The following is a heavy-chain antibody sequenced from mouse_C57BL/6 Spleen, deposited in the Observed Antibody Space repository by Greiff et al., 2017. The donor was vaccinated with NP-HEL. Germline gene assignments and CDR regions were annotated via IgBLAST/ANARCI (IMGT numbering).Heavy chain of an antibody. CDR3: ARGAYDYDGGDYFDY. D-gene: IGHD2-4*01. V-gene: IGHV14-3*01. CDR2: IDPANGNT. J-gene: IGHJ2*01. CDR1: GFNIKNTY. Sequence: EVQRVESVAELVRPGASVKLSCTASGFNIKNTYMHWVKQRPEQGLEWIGRIDPANGNTKYAPKFQGKATITADTSSNTAYLQLSSLTSEDTAIYYCARGAYDYDGGDYFDYWGQGTTLTVSS.